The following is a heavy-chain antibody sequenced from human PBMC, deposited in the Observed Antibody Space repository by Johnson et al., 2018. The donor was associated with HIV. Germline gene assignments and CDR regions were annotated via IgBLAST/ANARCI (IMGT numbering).Heavy chain of an antibody. CDR2: ISNDGSNK. V-gene: IGHV3-30*04. D-gene: IGHD6-6*01. Sequence: QVQLVESGGGVVQPGRSLRLSCAASGFTFSSYAMHWVRQAPGKGLEWVAVISNDGSNKQYVESVKGRFTISRDNSKKMVNLQMNSLRAEDTAVYYCATSQSGAFDIWGQGTNVTVSS. CDR3: ATSQSGAFDI. J-gene: IGHJ3*02. CDR1: GFTFSSYA.